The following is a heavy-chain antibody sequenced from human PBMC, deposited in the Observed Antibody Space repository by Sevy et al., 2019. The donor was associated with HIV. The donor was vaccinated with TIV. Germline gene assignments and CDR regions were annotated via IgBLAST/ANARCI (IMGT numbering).Heavy chain of an antibody. CDR2: FDPQRGKI. Sequence: ASVKVSCQVFEYSLNELSIHWVRHAPAKGLEWMGGFDPQRGKIIYAQKFQGRVTMTEDTSTETAYMELSNLRSEDTAVYYCTTDVHLGDFRLWDDWGQGTRVTVSS. J-gene: IGHJ4*02. D-gene: IGHD4-17*01. CDR3: TTDVHLGDFRLWDD. CDR1: EYSLNELS. V-gene: IGHV1-24*01.